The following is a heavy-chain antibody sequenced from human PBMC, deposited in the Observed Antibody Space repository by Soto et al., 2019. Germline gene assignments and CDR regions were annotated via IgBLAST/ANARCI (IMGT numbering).Heavy chain of an antibody. Sequence: PGGSLRLSCAASGFNFSIYSMIWVRQAPGKGLEWVSGISATTGNTYYTNSVKGRSTISRDNFENTLFLQMNNLRAEDTALYYCAIDSDGGYWGQGTLVTVSS. CDR2: ISATTGNT. V-gene: IGHV3-23*01. CDR3: AIDSDGGY. D-gene: IGHD2-15*01. CDR1: GFNFSIYS. J-gene: IGHJ4*02.